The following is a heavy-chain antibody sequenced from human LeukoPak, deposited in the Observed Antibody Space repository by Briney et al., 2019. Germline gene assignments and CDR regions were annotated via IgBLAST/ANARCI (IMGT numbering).Heavy chain of an antibody. CDR1: GGSVSSGSYY. Sequence: KTSETLSLTCAVSGGSVSSGSYYWSWIRQPPGKGLEWIGYIYYSGSTNYNPSLKSRVTISVDTSKNQFSLKLSSVTAADTAVYYCARAYCSGGSCYGNYYYGMDVWGQGTTVTVSS. CDR2: IYYSGST. CDR3: ARAYCSGGSCYGNYYYGMDV. V-gene: IGHV4-61*01. J-gene: IGHJ6*02. D-gene: IGHD2-15*01.